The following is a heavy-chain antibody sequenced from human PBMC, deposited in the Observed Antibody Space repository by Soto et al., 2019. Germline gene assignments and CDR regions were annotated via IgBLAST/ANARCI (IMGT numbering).Heavy chain of an antibody. D-gene: IGHD6-13*01. Sequence: GGSLRLSCAASGFTFSSYGMHWVRQAPGKGLEWVAVIWYDGSNKYYADSVKGRFTISRDNSKNTLYLQMNSLRAEDTAVYYCARELPGTGFDYWGQGTLVTVSS. V-gene: IGHV3-33*01. J-gene: IGHJ4*02. CDR2: IWYDGSNK. CDR1: GFTFSSYG. CDR3: ARELPGTGFDY.